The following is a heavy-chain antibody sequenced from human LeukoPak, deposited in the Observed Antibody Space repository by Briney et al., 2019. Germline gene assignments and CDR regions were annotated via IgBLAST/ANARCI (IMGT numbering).Heavy chain of an antibody. J-gene: IGHJ6*02. CDR3: ARGSSSSLFGDYYYYGMDV. V-gene: IGHV3-48*04. CDR2: ISSSSSTI. D-gene: IGHD6-6*01. CDR1: GFTFSSYS. Sequence: PSGGSLRLSCAASGFTFSSYSMNWVRQAPGKGLEWVSYISSSSSTIYYADSVKGRFTISRDNAKNSLYLQMNSLRAEDTAVYYCARGSSSSLFGDYYYYGMDVWGQGTTVTVSS.